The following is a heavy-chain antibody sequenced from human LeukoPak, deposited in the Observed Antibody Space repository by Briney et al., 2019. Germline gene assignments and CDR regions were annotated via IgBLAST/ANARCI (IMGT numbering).Heavy chain of an antibody. D-gene: IGHD2-2*01. CDR3: ARHDIISRAFDI. CDR2: IYTSGST. Sequence: SETLSLTCTVSGGSISSGSYYWSWIRQPAGKGLEWIGRIYTSGSTNYNPSLKSRVTISVDTSKNQFSLKLSSVTAADTAVYYCARHDIISRAFDIWGQGTMVTVSS. V-gene: IGHV4-61*02. CDR1: GGSISSGSYY. J-gene: IGHJ3*02.